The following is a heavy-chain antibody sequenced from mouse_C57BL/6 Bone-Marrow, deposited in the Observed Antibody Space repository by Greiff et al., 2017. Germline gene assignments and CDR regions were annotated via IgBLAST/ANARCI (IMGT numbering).Heavy chain of an antibody. V-gene: IGHV1-85*01. J-gene: IGHJ1*03. CDR3: ARLEVAGSSGDGYFDV. Sequence: VQLQQSGPELVKPGASVKLSCKASGYTFTSYDINWVKQRPGQGLEWIGWIYPRDGSTKYNEKFKGKATLTVDTSSSTAYMELHSLTSEDSAVYFCARLEVAGSSGDGYFDVWGTGTTVTVSS. CDR1: GYTFTSYD. CDR2: IYPRDGST. D-gene: IGHD1-1*01.